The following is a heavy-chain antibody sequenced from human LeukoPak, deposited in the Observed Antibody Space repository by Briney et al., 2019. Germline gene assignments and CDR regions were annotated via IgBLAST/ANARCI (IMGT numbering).Heavy chain of an antibody. CDR3: ARVPLDATWFAP. V-gene: IGHV4-30-2*01. D-gene: IGHD2-15*01. CDR2: IYHSGST. CDR1: GGSISSGGYS. J-gene: IGHJ5*02. Sequence: SETLSLTCAVSGGSISSGGYSWSWIRQPPGKGLEWIGYIYHSGSTYYNPSLKSRVTISVDRSKNQFSLKLSSVTAADTAVYYCARVPLDATWFAPWGQGPLVTVSS.